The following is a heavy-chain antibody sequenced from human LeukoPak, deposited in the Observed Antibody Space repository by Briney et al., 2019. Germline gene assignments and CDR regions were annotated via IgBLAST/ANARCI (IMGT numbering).Heavy chain of an antibody. D-gene: IGHD1-26*01. CDR3: ASSFVGATLGFYFDY. CDR2: IHYSGNT. J-gene: IGHJ4*02. V-gene: IGHV4-39*01. CDR1: GGSIRSSIYF. Sequence: PSETLSLTCTVFGGSIRSSIYFWGWGRQPPGKGLEWIASIHYSGNTHYNPSLKSQITISVNTSKNQFSLTLSSVTAADTAVYYCASSFVGATLGFYFDYWGQGTLVTVSS.